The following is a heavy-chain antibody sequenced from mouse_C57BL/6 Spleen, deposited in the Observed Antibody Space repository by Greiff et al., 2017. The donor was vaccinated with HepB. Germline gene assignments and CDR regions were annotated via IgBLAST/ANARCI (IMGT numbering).Heavy chain of an antibody. D-gene: IGHD1-1*01. CDR1: GYTFTDYY. CDR3: ARSGDYCGSSWFAY. V-gene: IGHV1-19*01. Sequence: EVQLQQSGPVLVKPGASVKMSCKASGYTFTDYYMNWVKQSHGKSLEWIGVINPYNGGTSYNQKFKGKATLTVDKSSSTAYMELNSLTSEDSAVYSCARSGDYCGSSWFAYWGQGTLVTVSA. J-gene: IGHJ3*01. CDR2: INPYNGGT.